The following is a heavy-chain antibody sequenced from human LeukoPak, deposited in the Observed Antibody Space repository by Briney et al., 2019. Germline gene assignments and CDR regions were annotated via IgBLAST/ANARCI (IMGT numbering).Heavy chain of an antibody. CDR1: GFIFSSYW. Sequence: GGSLRLSCAASGFIFSSYWMSWLRQAPGKGLEWVANIKHDGREKYYVDSVKGRFTISRDNAKNSLYLQMDSLRAEDTAVYYCARDRLEAVTDDDYFDYWGQGTLVTVSS. CDR2: IKHDGREK. V-gene: IGHV3-7*01. CDR3: ARDRLEAVTDDDYFDY. D-gene: IGHD2-21*02. J-gene: IGHJ4*02.